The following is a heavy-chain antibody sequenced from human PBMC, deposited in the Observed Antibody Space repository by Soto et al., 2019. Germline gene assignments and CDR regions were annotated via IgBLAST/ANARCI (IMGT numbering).Heavy chain of an antibody. CDR3: ARDPEYSSLTYYYYYGMDV. V-gene: IGHV3-21*01. D-gene: IGHD6-6*01. CDR2: ISSSGSYI. Sequence: GGSMRLSCAASGFTFSSYRMNWVRQAPGKELEWVSPISSSGSYIYYADSVKGRFTISRDNAKNSLYLQMNSLRAEDTAVYYCARDPEYSSLTYYYYYGMDVWGQGTTVTVSS. J-gene: IGHJ6*02. CDR1: GFTFSSYR.